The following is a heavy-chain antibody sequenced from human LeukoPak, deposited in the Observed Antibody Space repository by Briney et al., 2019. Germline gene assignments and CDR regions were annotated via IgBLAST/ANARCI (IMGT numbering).Heavy chain of an antibody. J-gene: IGHJ6*02. Sequence: GEALKTFCQGFGYSFIYYCIGWVRPQPGKGLEGLGIIFSGDSHINYSPSFQGKVTISADNPLSTAYLKWSSLKASDTAMYYCVRHGLKGCSGGRCFTSFYYYGPDVWGQGSTVTVSS. CDR2: IFSGDSHI. V-gene: IGHV5-51*01. CDR1: GYSFIYYC. CDR3: VRHGLKGCSGGRCFTSFYYYGPDV. D-gene: IGHD2-15*01.